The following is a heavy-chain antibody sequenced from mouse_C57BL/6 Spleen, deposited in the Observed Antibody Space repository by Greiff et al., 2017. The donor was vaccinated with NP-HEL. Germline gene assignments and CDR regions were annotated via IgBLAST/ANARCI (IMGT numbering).Heavy chain of an antibody. CDR3: ARGRGNSPYAMDY. CDR1: GYTFTSYW. CDR2: INPSNGGT. Sequence: QVQLQQPGTELVKPGASVKLSCKASGYTFTSYWMHWVKQRPGQGLEWIGNINPSNGGTNYNEKFKSKATLTVDKSSSTAYMQLSSLASEDSAVYYCARGRGNSPYAMDYWGQGTSVTVSS. V-gene: IGHV1-53*01. J-gene: IGHJ4*01.